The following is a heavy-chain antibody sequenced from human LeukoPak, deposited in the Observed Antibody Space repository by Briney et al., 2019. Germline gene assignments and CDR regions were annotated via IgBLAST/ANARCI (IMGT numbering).Heavy chain of an antibody. CDR2: IYHSGST. CDR3: ARGKPQLRPGIVGAIGWGHYFDY. J-gene: IGHJ4*02. D-gene: IGHD1-26*01. V-gene: IGHV4-38-2*02. CDR1: GYSISSGYF. Sequence: PSETLSLTCTVSGYSISSGYFWGWIRQPPGKGLEWIGSIYHSGSTSYNPSLKSRLTISVDTSKNQFSLKLSSVTAADTAVYYCARGKPQLRPGIVGAIGWGHYFDYWGQGTLVTVSS.